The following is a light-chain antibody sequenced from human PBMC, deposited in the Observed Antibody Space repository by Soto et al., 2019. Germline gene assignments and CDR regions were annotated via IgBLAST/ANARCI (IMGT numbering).Light chain of an antibody. CDR2: NTN. Sequence: QTVVTQEPSFSVSPGRTVTLTCGLSSGSVSTSFYPSWYQQTPGQAPRTLIYNTNGRSSGVPDRFSGSILGNKAALTITGARADDESDYYCVLYMGSGIWVFGGGTKLTVL. CDR1: SGSVSTSFY. CDR3: VLYMGSGIWV. J-gene: IGLJ3*02. V-gene: IGLV8-61*01.